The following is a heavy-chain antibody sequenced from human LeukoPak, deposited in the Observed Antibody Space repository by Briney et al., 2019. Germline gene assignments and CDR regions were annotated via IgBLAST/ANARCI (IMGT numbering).Heavy chain of an antibody. D-gene: IGHD1-1*01. CDR2: VDYSADST. V-gene: IGHV3-23*01. J-gene: IGHJ4*02. CDR3: ARTGLIRFDY. CDR1: GFTLSSYE. Sequence: GGSLRLSCTVSGFTLSSYEMSWIRQAPGKGLEWVSSVDYSADSTHYADSVMGRFTISRDNSKNTLYLQLNSLSADDTAVYYCARTGLIRFDYWGQGTLVTVSS.